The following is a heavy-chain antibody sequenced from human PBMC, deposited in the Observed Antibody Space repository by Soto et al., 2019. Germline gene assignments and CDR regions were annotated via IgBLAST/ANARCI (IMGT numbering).Heavy chain of an antibody. Sequence: GGSLRLSCAASGFTFSSYGMHWVRQAPGKGLEWVAVIWYDGSNKYYADSVKGRFTISRDNSKNTLYLQMNSLRAEDTAVYYCARGDYYDTSGPFSDAFDIWGRGTMVTVSS. D-gene: IGHD3-22*01. CDR3: ARGDYYDTSGPFSDAFDI. CDR2: IWYDGSNK. J-gene: IGHJ3*02. CDR1: GFTFSSYG. V-gene: IGHV3-33*01.